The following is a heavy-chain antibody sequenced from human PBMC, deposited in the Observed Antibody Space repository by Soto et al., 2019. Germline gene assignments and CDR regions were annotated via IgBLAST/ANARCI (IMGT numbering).Heavy chain of an antibody. Sequence: EVRLVESGGGLVQPGGSLRLSCAASGFTFTSYSMSWVRQAPGKGLEWLSYITPISSAKYYADSVQGRFTISRDDDKTPPFLQMSSMGEEDTAVYCCARDVDWGLDYWGQGTLVTVSS. V-gene: IGHV3-48*02. J-gene: IGHJ4*02. CDR1: GFTFTSYS. CDR3: ARDVDWGLDY. CDR2: ITPISSAK. D-gene: IGHD7-27*01.